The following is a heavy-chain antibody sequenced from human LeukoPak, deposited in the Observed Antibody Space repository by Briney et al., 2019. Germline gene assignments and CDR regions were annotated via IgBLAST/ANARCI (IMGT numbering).Heavy chain of an antibody. V-gene: IGHV1-3*01. CDR1: GYTFTSYA. Sequence: ASVKVSCKASGYTFTSYAMHWVRQAPGQRLEWMGWINAGNGNTKYSQKFQGRVTITRDTSASTAYMELSSLRSEDTAVYYYARASVDDAFDIWGQGTMVAVSS. J-gene: IGHJ3*02. D-gene: IGHD5-12*01. CDR3: ARASVDDAFDI. CDR2: INAGNGNT.